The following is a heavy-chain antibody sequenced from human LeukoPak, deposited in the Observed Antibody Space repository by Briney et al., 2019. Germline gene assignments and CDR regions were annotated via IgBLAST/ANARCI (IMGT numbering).Heavy chain of an antibody. CDR1: GDSIAGDTYY. Sequence: SETLSLTCTVSGDSIAGDTYYWSWVRQPAGKGLEWIGRIYNSGNTNYSPSLSSRVTISLDTSKSLLSLKLTSVTAADTAVYYCARVMNGRDGTFDIWGQGTMVTVSS. J-gene: IGHJ3*02. CDR2: IYNSGNT. D-gene: IGHD1-1*01. CDR3: ARVMNGRDGTFDI. V-gene: IGHV4-61*02.